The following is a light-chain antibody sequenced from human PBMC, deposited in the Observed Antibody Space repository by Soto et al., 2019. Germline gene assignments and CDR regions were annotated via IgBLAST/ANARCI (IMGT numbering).Light chain of an antibody. Sequence: DIQMTQSPSSLSASVGNRVTITCRASESISRHLNWYQQKPGKAPKLLIYAASSLQNGVPSRFSGSGSGTDFTLTISNLQPEDFATYYCQQSYSTLSITFGQGTRLEIK. CDR3: QQSYSTLSIT. J-gene: IGKJ5*01. CDR1: ESISRH. V-gene: IGKV1-39*01. CDR2: AAS.